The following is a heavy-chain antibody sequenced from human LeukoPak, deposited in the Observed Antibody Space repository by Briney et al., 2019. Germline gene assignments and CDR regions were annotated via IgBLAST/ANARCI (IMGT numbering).Heavy chain of an antibody. J-gene: IGHJ4*02. Sequence: ASVKVSCKASGFTFTSSGISWVRQAPGQGLEWMGWISTHDVNTKYAQKLQGRVTLTTDTSTSTAYMELRSLRSDDTAVYYCATDLGYCSSTTCDTFDYWGQGTLVTVSS. D-gene: IGHD2-2*01. CDR3: ATDLGYCSSTTCDTFDY. CDR1: GFTFTSSG. V-gene: IGHV1-18*01. CDR2: ISTHDVNT.